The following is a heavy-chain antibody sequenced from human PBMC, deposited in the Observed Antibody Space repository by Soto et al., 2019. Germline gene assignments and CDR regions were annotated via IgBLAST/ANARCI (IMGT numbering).Heavy chain of an antibody. J-gene: IGHJ4*02. CDR1: GDSVSSNSAA. CDR2: TYYRSKWYN. V-gene: IGHV6-1*01. D-gene: IGHD3-16*02. Sequence: PSQTLSLTCAISGDSVSSNSAAWNWIRQSPSRGLEWLGRTYYRSKWYNDYAVSVKSRITINPDTSKNQFSLQLNSVTPEDTAVYYCAREDYDYIWGSYRPIPNYFDYWGQGTLVTVSS. CDR3: AREDYDYIWGSYRPIPNYFDY.